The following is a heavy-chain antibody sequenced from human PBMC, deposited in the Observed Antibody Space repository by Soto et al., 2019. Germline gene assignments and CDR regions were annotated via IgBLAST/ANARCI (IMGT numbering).Heavy chain of an antibody. Sequence: ASVKVSCKASGYTFTSYDINWVRQATGQGLEWMGWMNPNSGNTGYAQKFQGRVTMTRNTSISTAYMELSSLRSEDTAVYYCVFSPFYGDYREFDIWGQGTMVTVSS. D-gene: IGHD4-17*01. CDR2: MNPNSGNT. V-gene: IGHV1-8*01. J-gene: IGHJ3*02. CDR3: VFSPFYGDYREFDI. CDR1: GYTFTSYD.